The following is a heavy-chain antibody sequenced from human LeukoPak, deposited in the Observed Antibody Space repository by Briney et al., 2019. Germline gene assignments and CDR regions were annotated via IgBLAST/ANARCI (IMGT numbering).Heavy chain of an antibody. CDR2: IYSGGST. CDR3: ARPGGAARPDYYYYGMDV. V-gene: IGHV3-53*01. Sequence: GGSLRLSCAASGFTVSSNYMSWVRQAPGKGLEWVSVIYSGGSTYYADSVKGRFTISRDNSKNTLYLQMNSLRAEDTAVYYCARPGGAARPDYYYYGMDVWGQGTTVTVSS. J-gene: IGHJ6*02. D-gene: IGHD6-6*01. CDR1: GFTVSSNY.